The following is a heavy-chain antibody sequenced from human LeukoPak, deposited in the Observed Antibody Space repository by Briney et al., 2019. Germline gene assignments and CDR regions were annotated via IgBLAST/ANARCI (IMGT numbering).Heavy chain of an antibody. V-gene: IGHV5-51*01. D-gene: IGHD5-18*01. CDR3: ARRRYSYGYHDAFDI. CDR2: IYPGDSDT. CDR1: GYSFTSYW. Sequence: GEPLKISCKGSGYSFTSYWIGWVRQMPGKGLEWMGIIYPGDSDTGYSPSFQGQVTISADKSISTAYLQWSSLKASDTAMYYCARRRYSYGYHDAFDIWGQGTMVTVSS. J-gene: IGHJ3*02.